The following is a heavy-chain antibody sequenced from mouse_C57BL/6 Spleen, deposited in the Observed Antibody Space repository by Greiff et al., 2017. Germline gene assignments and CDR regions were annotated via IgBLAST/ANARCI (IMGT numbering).Heavy chain of an antibody. J-gene: IGHJ4*01. CDR2: IYPGSGST. V-gene: IGHV1-55*01. D-gene: IGHD2-4*01. CDR3: AKGDDYDAMDY. CDR1: GYTFTSYW. Sequence: QVQLQQPGAELVKPGASVKMSCKASGYTFTSYWITWVKQRPGQGLAWIGDIYPGSGSTNYNEKFKSKATLTVDTSSSTAYMQLSSLTSEDSAVYYCAKGDDYDAMDYWGQGTSVTVSS.